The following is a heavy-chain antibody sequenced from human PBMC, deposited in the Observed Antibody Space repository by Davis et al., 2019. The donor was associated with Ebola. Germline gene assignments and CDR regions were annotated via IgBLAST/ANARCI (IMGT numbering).Heavy chain of an antibody. D-gene: IGHD2-8*01. CDR2: INGGAWST. V-gene: IGHV3-53*05. CDR3: ARDRMQGPALDY. Sequence: GESLKISCAASGFTISNYYMSWVRQAPGRGLEWVSNINGGAWSTSYADSVKGRFTISRDNSKNTLYLEMNSLGYDDTAVYYCARDRMQGPALDYWGQGTLVTVSS. CDR1: GFTISNYY. J-gene: IGHJ4*02.